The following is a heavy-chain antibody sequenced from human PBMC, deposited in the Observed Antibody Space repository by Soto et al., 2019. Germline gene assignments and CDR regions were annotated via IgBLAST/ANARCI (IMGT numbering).Heavy chain of an antibody. J-gene: IGHJ6*02. V-gene: IGHV1-69*13. CDR3: ARHIGVVVAATRRTPPYYYYGMDV. Sequence: SVKVSCKASGGTFSSYAISWVRQAPGQGLEWMGGIIPIFGTANYAQKFQGRVTITADESTSTAYMELSSLRSEDTAVYYCARHIGVVVAATRRTPPYYYYGMDVWGQGTTVTVSS. CDR1: GGTFSSYA. CDR2: IIPIFGTA. D-gene: IGHD2-15*01.